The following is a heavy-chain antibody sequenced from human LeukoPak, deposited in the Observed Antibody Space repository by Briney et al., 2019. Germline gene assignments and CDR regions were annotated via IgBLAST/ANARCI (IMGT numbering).Heavy chain of an antibody. CDR3: ASRRVVVATRYYYYGMDV. CDR1: GGTFSSYA. Sequence: GASVKVSCKASGGTFSSYAISWVRQAPGQGLEWMGRIIPILGVANYAQKFQGRVTITADKSTSTAYMELSSLSSEDTAVYYCASRRVVVATRYYYYGMDVWGQGTTVTVSS. J-gene: IGHJ6*02. D-gene: IGHD5-12*01. CDR2: IIPILGVA. V-gene: IGHV1-69*04.